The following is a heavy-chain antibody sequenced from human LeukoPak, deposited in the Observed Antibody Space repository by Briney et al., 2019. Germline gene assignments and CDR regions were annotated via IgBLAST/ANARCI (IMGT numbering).Heavy chain of an antibody. CDR1: GFTFSSYS. J-gene: IGHJ4*02. CDR2: ISSSSSYI. CDR3: ARVRAYGGLFDY. D-gene: IGHD4-23*01. V-gene: IGHV3-21*04. Sequence: GGSLRLSCAASGFTFSSYSMNWVRQAPGKGLEWVSSISSSSSYIYYADSVKGRFTISRDNSKNTLYLQMNSLRAEDTAVYYCARVRAYGGLFDYWGQGTLVTVSS.